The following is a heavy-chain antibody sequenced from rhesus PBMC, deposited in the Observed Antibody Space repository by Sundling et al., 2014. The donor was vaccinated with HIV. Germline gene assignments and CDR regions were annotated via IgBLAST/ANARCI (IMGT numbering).Heavy chain of an antibody. CDR2: IYGSGGST. V-gene: IGHV4-76*01. CDR1: GGSISGGYA. CDR3: ARVILAGTLFDY. Sequence: QVQLQESGPGLLKPSETLSLTCAVSGGSISGGYAWGWIRQPPGKGLEWIGGIYGSGGSTEHNPSLKSRVTIAKDTSKNQFSLKLSSVTAADTAVYYCARVILAGTLFDYWGQGVLVTVSS. J-gene: IGHJ4*01. D-gene: IGHD1-1-1*01.